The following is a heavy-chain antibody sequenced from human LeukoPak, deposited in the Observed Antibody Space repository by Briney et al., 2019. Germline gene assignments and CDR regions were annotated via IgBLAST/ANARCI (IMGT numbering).Heavy chain of an antibody. Sequence: SETLSLTCSVSGGSASSYYWGWIRQPPGKGLEWIGSIYYSGSTYYNPSLKSRVTISVDTSKNQFSLKLSSVTAADTAVYYCARDSSYYYDSSLDYWGQGTLVTVSS. CDR2: IYYSGST. J-gene: IGHJ4*02. V-gene: IGHV4-39*07. D-gene: IGHD3-22*01. CDR3: ARDSSYYYDSSLDY. CDR1: GGSASSYY.